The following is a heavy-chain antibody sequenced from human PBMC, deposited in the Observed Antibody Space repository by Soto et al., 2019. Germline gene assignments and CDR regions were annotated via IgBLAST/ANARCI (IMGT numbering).Heavy chain of an antibody. CDR3: TVAGTQDAFDI. V-gene: IGHV5-51*01. Sequence: GESLXISCKGSGYNFTSYWIGWVRQMPGKGLEWMGIIYPGDSDTRYSPSFQGQVTISADKSISTAYLQWSSLKASDTAMYYCTVAGTQDAFDIWGQGTMVTVSS. J-gene: IGHJ3*02. CDR2: IYPGDSDT. D-gene: IGHD6-19*01. CDR1: GYNFTSYW.